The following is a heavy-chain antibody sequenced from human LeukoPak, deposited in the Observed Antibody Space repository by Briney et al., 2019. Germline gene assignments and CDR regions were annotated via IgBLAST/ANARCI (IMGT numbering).Heavy chain of an antibody. V-gene: IGHV4-39*01. J-gene: IGHJ5*02. CDR1: GGSISSYY. CDR2: IYYSGST. CDR3: ARAPSDSFDFWSGYPNWFDP. Sequence: SETLSLTCTVSGGSISSYYWGWIRQPPGKGLEWIGSIYYSGSTYYNPSLKSRVTISVDTSKNQFSLKLSSVTAADTAVYYCARAPSDSFDFWSGYPNWFDPWGQGTLVTVSS. D-gene: IGHD3-3*01.